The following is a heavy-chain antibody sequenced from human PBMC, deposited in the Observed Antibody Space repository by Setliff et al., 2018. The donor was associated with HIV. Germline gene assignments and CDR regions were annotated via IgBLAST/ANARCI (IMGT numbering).Heavy chain of an antibody. CDR1: GDSIGTYY. CDR2: FYYGGST. Sequence: SETLSLTCSVSGDSIGTYYWNWIRQTPGKRLEWIGFFYYGGSTNYNPSLKSRVTMSVDTSKNQFSLKLSSVTAADTAIYYCARRIYGNNPYFDYWSQGTLVTVSS. V-gene: IGHV4-59*08. D-gene: IGHD4-17*01. CDR3: ARRIYGNNPYFDY. J-gene: IGHJ4*02.